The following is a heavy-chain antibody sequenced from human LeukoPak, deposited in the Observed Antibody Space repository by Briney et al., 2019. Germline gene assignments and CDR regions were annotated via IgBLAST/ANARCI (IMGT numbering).Heavy chain of an antibody. CDR3: AREDGDYAY. Sequence: SETLSLTCTVSGGSISSYYWSWIRQPPGKGLEWIGYIYYSGSANYNPSLKSRVTISVDTSKNQLSLKLNSVTAADTAVYYCAREDGDYAYWGQGTLVTVSS. CDR1: GGSISSYY. CDR2: IYYSGSA. V-gene: IGHV4-59*01. D-gene: IGHD4-17*01. J-gene: IGHJ4*02.